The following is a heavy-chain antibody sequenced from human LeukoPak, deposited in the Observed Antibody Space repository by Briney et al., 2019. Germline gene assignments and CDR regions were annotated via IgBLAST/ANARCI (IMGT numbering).Heavy chain of an antibody. Sequence: GGSLRLSCAASGFTFSSYAMHWVRQAPGKGLEWVAVISYDGSNKYYADSVKGRFTISRDNSKNTLYLQMNSLRAEDTAVYYCARDLDWRYDSSGYYLDYWGQGTLVTVSS. CDR1: GFTFSSYA. V-gene: IGHV3-30*01. CDR3: ARDLDWRYDSSGYYLDY. D-gene: IGHD3-22*01. CDR2: ISYDGSNK. J-gene: IGHJ4*02.